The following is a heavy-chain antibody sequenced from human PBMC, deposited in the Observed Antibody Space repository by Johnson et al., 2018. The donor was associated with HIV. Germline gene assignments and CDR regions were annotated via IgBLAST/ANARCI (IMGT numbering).Heavy chain of an antibody. D-gene: IGHD3-22*01. J-gene: IGHJ3*02. CDR2: ISDDGSSK. Sequence: QVQLVESGGGLVQPGGSLRLSCAASGFSFTDAWMNWVRQAPGKGLDWVAVISDDGSSKYYADFVKGRFTISRDNSKNTVYLQMNRLRAEDTALYYCANYYDSSGYLNPDAFDIWGQGTMVTVSS. V-gene: IGHV3-30*18. CDR3: ANYYDSSGYLNPDAFDI. CDR1: GFSFTDAW.